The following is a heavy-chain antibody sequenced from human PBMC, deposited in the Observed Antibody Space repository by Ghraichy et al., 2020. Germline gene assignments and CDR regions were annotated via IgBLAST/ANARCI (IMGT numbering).Heavy chain of an antibody. D-gene: IGHD3-10*01. Sequence: GESLNISCATSGFNFNTHAMTWVRQAPGKGLECVAAVRATSGITYYAESVKGRFTVIRDSSKTTLSLQMNNLGPEDTAIYYCVKFSGQQLPNYHFGYWGHGTRVTVSS. V-gene: IGHV3-23*01. CDR1: GFNFNTHA. CDR3: VKFSGQQLPNYHFGY. J-gene: IGHJ4*01. CDR2: VRATSGIT.